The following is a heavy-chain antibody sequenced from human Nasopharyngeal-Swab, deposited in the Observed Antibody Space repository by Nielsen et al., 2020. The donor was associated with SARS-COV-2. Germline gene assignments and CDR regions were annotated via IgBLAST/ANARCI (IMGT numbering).Heavy chain of an antibody. Sequence: PGKALEWLARIDWDDDKFYSTSLKTRLTISKDTSKNQVVLTMTNMDPVDTATYYCARTSTLTTYSSGWNDAFDIWGQGTMVTV. D-gene: IGHD6-19*01. CDR3: ARTSTLTTYSSGWNDAFDI. V-gene: IGHV2-70*04. CDR2: IDWDDDK. J-gene: IGHJ3*02.